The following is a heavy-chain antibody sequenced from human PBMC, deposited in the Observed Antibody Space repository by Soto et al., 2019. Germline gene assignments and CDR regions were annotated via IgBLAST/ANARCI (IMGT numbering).Heavy chain of an antibody. D-gene: IGHD3-10*01. Sequence: EVQLVESGGGLVQPGGSLRLSCAASGFTFGSYSMNWFRPARGKGLEWISYISSSGNTIYYADSVKGRFAISRDNGKNSLYLQMNSLRVEDRAVYYCARSLRGVSDYCGQGTLVTVSS. CDR3: ARSLRGVSDY. CDR1: GFTFGSYS. CDR2: ISSSGNTI. V-gene: IGHV3-48*01. J-gene: IGHJ4*02.